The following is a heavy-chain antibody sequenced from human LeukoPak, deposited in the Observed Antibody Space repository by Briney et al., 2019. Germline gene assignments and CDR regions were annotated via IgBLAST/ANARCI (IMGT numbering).Heavy chain of an antibody. D-gene: IGHD5-12*01. J-gene: IGHJ4*02. CDR2: IYPGDSDT. CDR3: ARSGDSGYEGEFSHFDY. Sequence: HGESLKISCKGSGYSFTSYWIGWVRQMPGKGLEWMGNIYPGDSDTRYSPSFQGQVTISADKSISTAYLQWSSLKASDTAMYYCARSGDSGYEGEFSHFDYWGQGTLVTVSS. CDR1: GYSFTSYW. V-gene: IGHV5-51*01.